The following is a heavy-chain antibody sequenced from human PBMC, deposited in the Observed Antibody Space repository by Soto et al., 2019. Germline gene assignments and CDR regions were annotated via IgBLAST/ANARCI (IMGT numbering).Heavy chain of an antibody. CDR2: LSYDGSNK. CDR3: AGGDNYYALGV. Sequence: QLQLVESGGGVVQPGTSLRLSCTASGSTFSNYIMHWVRQAPGKGLDWVAFLSYDGSNKDYADSVEGRFTISRDNSKSTLYLQLSSLRPEDTAVYYCAGGDNYYALGVWGQGTTVTVSS. J-gene: IGHJ6*02. D-gene: IGHD2-15*01. CDR1: GSTFSNYI. V-gene: IGHV3-30-3*01.